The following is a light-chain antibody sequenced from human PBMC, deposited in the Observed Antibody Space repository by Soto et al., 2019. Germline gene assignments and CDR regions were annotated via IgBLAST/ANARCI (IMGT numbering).Light chain of an antibody. Sequence: QTVVTQAPSLTGSPGGTVTLTCASNTGAVTSGYYPNWFQQKPGQAPRALIYTTNKRHSWTPARFSGSLLGGKAALTLSGVQPEDEAEYYCLLHYGGVKVFGGGTKLTVL. V-gene: IGLV7-43*01. CDR1: TGAVTSGYY. CDR2: TTN. CDR3: LLHYGGVKV. J-gene: IGLJ2*01.